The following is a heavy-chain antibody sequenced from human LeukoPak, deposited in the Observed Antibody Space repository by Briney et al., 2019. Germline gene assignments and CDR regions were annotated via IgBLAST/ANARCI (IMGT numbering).Heavy chain of an antibody. J-gene: IGHJ4*02. CDR3: ARGGWWQAYFDY. CDR1: GGSISRGDYY. V-gene: IGHV4-30-2*01. CDR2: IYHSGST. D-gene: IGHD2-15*01. Sequence: SETLSLTCTVSGGSISRGDYYWSWIRQPPRKALEWIGYIYHSGSTYYNPSLKSRVTISLDRSKNQCSLKLSSVTAADTAVYYCARGGWWQAYFDYWGQGTLVTVSS.